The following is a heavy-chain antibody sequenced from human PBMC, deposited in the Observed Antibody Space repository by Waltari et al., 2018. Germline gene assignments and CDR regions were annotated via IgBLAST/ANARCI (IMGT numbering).Heavy chain of an antibody. J-gene: IGHJ6*02. CDR2: IRIKAYGGTT. D-gene: IGHD6-13*01. Sequence: EVQLVESGGGLVQPGRSLRLSCTASGFTFGDYAMSWVRQAPGKGLEWVGFIRIKAYGGTTEYAASVKGRFTISRDDSKSIAYLQMNSLKTEDTAVYYCTRDDLAAAGTYYYYGMDVWGQGTTVTVSS. V-gene: IGHV3-49*04. CDR3: TRDDLAAAGTYYYYGMDV. CDR1: GFTFGDYA.